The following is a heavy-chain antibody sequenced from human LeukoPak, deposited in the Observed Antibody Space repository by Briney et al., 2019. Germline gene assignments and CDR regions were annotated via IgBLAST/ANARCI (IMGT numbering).Heavy chain of an antibody. J-gene: IGHJ4*02. D-gene: IGHD3-10*01. CDR2: ISAYNGKT. V-gene: IGHV1-18*01. CDR3: ARGNFYDNKGYSPELRY. Sequence: ASVKVSCKASGYTFTSYGISWVRQAPGQGLEWMGWISAYNGKTNYAQKLQGRVTMTTDTSTSTAYMELRSLRSDDTAVYYCARGNFYDNKGYSPELRYWGQGTLVTVSS. CDR1: GYTFTSYG.